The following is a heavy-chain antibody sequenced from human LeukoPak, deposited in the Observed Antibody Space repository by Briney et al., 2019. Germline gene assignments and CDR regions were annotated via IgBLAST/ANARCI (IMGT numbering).Heavy chain of an antibody. CDR3: ARGGMGFGESRMYNWFDP. Sequence: SETLSLTCTVSGYSISSGYYWGWIRQPPGKGLEWIGSIYHSGSTNYNPSLKSRVTISVDTSKNQFSLKLSSVTAADTAVYYCARGGMGFGESRMYNWFDPWGQGTLVTVSS. CDR1: GYSISSGYY. J-gene: IGHJ5*02. V-gene: IGHV4-38-2*02. D-gene: IGHD3-10*01. CDR2: IYHSGST.